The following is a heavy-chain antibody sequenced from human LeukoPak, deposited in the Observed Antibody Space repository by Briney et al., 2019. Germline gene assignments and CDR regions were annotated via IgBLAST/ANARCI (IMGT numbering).Heavy chain of an antibody. CDR3: ARNRYYYGSGSYGVPNWFDP. CDR1: GGSISSYY. J-gene: IGHJ5*02. D-gene: IGHD3-10*01. V-gene: IGHV4-39*01. CDR2: IYYSGST. Sequence: PSETLSLTCTVSGGSISSYYWGWIRQPPGKGLEWIGSIYYSGSTYYNPSLKSRVTISVDTSKNQFSLKLSSVTAADTAVYYCARNRYYYGSGSYGVPNWFDPWGQGTLVTVSS.